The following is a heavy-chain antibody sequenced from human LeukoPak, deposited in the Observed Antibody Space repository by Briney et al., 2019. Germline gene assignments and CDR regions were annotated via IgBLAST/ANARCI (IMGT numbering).Heavy chain of an antibody. CDR1: GGSISSYY. V-gene: IGHV4-59*08. CDR3: ARLHCSGGSCYSASEGNWFDP. CDR2: IYYSGST. D-gene: IGHD2-15*01. Sequence: SETLSLTCTVSGGSISSYYWSWIRQPPGKGLEWIAYIYYSGSTNYNPSLKSRVTISVDTSKNQFSLKLSSVTAADTAVYYCARLHCSGGSCYSASEGNWFDPWGQGTLVTVSS. J-gene: IGHJ5*02.